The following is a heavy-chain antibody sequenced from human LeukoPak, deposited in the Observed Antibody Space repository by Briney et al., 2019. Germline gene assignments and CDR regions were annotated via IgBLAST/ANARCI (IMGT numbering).Heavy chain of an antibody. Sequence: PGRSLRLSCAASGFTFSSYGMHWVRQAPGKGLEWVAVISYDGSNKYYADSVKGRFTISRDNSKNTLYLQMNSLRAEDTAVYYCAKDTLYWGFGELFLYPTDAEYYYGMDVWGQGTTVTVSS. V-gene: IGHV3-30*18. CDR3: AKDTLYWGFGELFLYPTDAEYYYGMDV. J-gene: IGHJ6*02. D-gene: IGHD3-10*01. CDR1: GFTFSSYG. CDR2: ISYDGSNK.